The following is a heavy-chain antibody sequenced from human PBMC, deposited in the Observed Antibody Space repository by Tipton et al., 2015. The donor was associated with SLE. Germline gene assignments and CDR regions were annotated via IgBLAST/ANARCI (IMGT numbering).Heavy chain of an antibody. Sequence: TLSLTCTVSGGSISSGSYSWIWIRQPAGKELEWIGRIYTSGSTNYNPSLKSRVTISVDTSKNHFSLKESSVTAADTAVYYCARAEGSWDAFDIWGQGTMVTVSS. CDR2: IYTSGST. D-gene: IGHD2-15*01. CDR3: ARAEGSWDAFDI. V-gene: IGHV4-61*02. J-gene: IGHJ3*02. CDR1: GGSISSGSYS.